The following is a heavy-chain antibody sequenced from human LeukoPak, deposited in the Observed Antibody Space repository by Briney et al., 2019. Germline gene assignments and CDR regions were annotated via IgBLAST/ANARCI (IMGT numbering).Heavy chain of an antibody. CDR3: ASLPSNTVTHEY. Sequence: PSETLSLTCAVSGYSISSSYYWGWIRQPPGKGLEWIGTIYHSGSTHYNPSLKSRVTLSVDTSKNQFSLKLRSVTAADTAVYYCASLPSNTVTHEYWGQGTLVTVSS. CDR1: GYSISSSYY. V-gene: IGHV4-38-2*01. J-gene: IGHJ4*02. D-gene: IGHD4-11*01. CDR2: IYHSGST.